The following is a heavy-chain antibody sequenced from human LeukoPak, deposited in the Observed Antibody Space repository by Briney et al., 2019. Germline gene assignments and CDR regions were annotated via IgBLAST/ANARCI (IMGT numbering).Heavy chain of an antibody. V-gene: IGHV4-31*03. J-gene: IGHJ4*02. Sequence: PSETLSLTCTVSGGSISSGGYYWSWIRQHPGTGLEWLGYIYYSGSTYYNPSLKSRVTISVDTSKNQFSLKLSSVTAADTAVYYCARDYHYGSGSLGYWGQGTLVTVSS. CDR1: GGSISSGGYY. CDR3: ARDYHYGSGSLGY. CDR2: IYYSGST. D-gene: IGHD3-10*01.